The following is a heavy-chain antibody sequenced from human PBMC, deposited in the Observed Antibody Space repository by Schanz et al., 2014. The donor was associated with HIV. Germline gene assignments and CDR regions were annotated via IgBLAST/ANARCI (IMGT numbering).Heavy chain of an antibody. J-gene: IGHJ6*02. CDR2: ISGYNGNT. Sequence: LVQSGTEVKRPGASVKVSCAASGATLRTYVTSWVRQAPGQGLEWMGWISGYNGNTNYAQKIQGRVTMTRDTSTTTAYMELRGLRPDDTAIYYCARDGEPYGIDVWGQGTPVTVSS. V-gene: IGHV1-18*01. CDR1: GATLRTYV. CDR3: ARDGEPYGIDV. D-gene: IGHD2-21*01.